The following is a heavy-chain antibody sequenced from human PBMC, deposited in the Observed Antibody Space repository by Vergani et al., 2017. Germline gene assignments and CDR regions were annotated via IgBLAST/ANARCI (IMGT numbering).Heavy chain of an antibody. V-gene: IGHV4-4*03. CDR1: GGPLSTTDW. D-gene: IGHD3-10*01. J-gene: IGHJ4*02. CDR2: IGHSGST. Sequence: QVQLQESGPGLVKTLGTLSLTCSVSGGPLSTTDWWSWVRQSPGRGLGWIGKIGHSGSTYFNASFASRVSMSVDWSVKQFSLYLGSVTAADTAVYYCARNPIGSSYYEYWGQGILVTVSS. CDR3: ARNPIGSSYYEY.